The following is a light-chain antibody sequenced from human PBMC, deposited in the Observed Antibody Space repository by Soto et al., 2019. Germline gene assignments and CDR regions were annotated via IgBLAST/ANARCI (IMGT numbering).Light chain of an antibody. Sequence: LTQPASVSGSAGQSITISCTGTSSDVGGYNYVSWYQQHPGKAPKLMIYDVSNRPSGVSNRFSGSKSGNTASLTISGLQAEDEADYYCSSYTSSSTLDVFGTGTEVTVL. V-gene: IGLV2-14*01. CDR3: SSYTSSSTLDV. CDR1: SSDVGGYNY. J-gene: IGLJ1*01. CDR2: DVS.